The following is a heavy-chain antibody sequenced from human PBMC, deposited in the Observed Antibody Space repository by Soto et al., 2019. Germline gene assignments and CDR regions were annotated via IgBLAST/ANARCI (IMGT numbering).Heavy chain of an antibody. CDR2: INHSGST. V-gene: IGHV4-34*01. Sequence: PSETLSLTCAVYGGSFSGYYWSWIRQPPGKGLEWIGEINHSGSTNYNPSLKSRVTISVDTSKNQFSLKLSSVTAADTAVYYCARLMYYDILTGTGNYYYMDVWGKGTTVTVSS. CDR1: GGSFSGYY. D-gene: IGHD3-9*01. CDR3: ARLMYYDILTGTGNYYYMDV. J-gene: IGHJ6*03.